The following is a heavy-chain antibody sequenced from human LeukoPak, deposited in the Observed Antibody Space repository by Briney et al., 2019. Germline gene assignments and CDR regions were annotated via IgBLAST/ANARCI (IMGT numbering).Heavy chain of an antibody. V-gene: IGHV3-15*01. CDR3: TTDRMVRGVVDAFDI. J-gene: IGHJ3*02. CDR2: IKSKTDGGTT. Sequence: GGSLRLSCVASGFTFSSYAISWVRQAPGKGLEWVGRIKSKTDGGTTDYAAPVKGRFTISRDDSKNTLYLQMNSLKTEDTAVYYCTTDRMVRGVVDAFDIWGQGTMVTVSS. D-gene: IGHD3-10*01. CDR1: GFTFSSYA.